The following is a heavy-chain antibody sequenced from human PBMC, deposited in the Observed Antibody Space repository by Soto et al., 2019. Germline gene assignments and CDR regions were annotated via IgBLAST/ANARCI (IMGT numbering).Heavy chain of an antibody. CDR3: ARDKITGLFDY. J-gene: IGHJ4*02. CDR2: IYYGGSA. Sequence: PSETLSLTCTVSGASIDNGDHYWGWIRLSPGKGLEWIGTIYYGGSAFYNPSLKSRVYLSLDTSQNQFSLRLASVTAADTAVYYCARDKITGLFDYWGQGTLVTVSS. V-gene: IGHV4-39*02. CDR1: GASIDNGDHY. D-gene: IGHD2-8*02.